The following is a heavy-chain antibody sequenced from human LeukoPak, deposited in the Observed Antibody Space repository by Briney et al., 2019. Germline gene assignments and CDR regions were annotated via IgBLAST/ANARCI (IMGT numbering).Heavy chain of an antibody. J-gene: IGHJ4*02. V-gene: IGHV3-30*18. D-gene: IGHD5-24*01. Sequence: PWGALRLSCAASGFSFSSYGMHWVRQAPGKGLEWVAVISYHGNDKYYAASVKGRFTISRDNSKNTLYLQMNSLRAEDTAVYYCAKDPTGYNEPFPFDYWGQGILVTVSS. CDR1: GFSFSSYG. CDR3: AKDPTGYNEPFPFDY. CDR2: ISYHGNDK.